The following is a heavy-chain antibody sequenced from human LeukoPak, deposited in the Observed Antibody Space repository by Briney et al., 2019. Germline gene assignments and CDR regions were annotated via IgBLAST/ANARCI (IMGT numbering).Heavy chain of an antibody. D-gene: IGHD6-13*01. CDR2: IYYSGST. Sequence: SETLSLTCTVSGGSISSGGYYWSWIRRHPGKGLEWIGYIYYSGSTYYNPSLKSRVTISVDTSKNQFSLKLSSVTAADTAVYYCARESGYSSSWTRFDYWGQGTLVTVSS. CDR3: ARESGYSSSWTRFDY. V-gene: IGHV4-31*03. CDR1: GGSISSGGYY. J-gene: IGHJ4*02.